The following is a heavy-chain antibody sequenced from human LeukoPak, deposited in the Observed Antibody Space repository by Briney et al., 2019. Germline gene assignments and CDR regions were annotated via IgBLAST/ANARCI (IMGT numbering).Heavy chain of an antibody. Sequence: GGSLRLSCAGSGFTFSSYWMSWVRQAPGKGLEWVANIKEDGSEKYYVDSVKGRFTISRDNAKNSLFLQMSSLRAEDTAVYYCAYGNFYDSSGSLFDYWGQGTLVTVSS. CDR1: GFTFSSYW. V-gene: IGHV3-7*01. D-gene: IGHD3-22*01. CDR2: IKEDGSEK. J-gene: IGHJ4*02. CDR3: AYGNFYDSSGSLFDY.